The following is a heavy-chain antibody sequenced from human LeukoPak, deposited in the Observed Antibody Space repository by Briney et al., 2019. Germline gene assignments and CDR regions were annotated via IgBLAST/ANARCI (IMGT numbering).Heavy chain of an antibody. V-gene: IGHV3-23*01. D-gene: IGHD3-3*01. CDR2: VSGSGTST. CDR3: AKTSLYDFDY. Sequence: GRSLRLSCVASGFTFSSYAMSWVRQAPGKGLEWVSSVSGSGTSTYYADSVKGRFTISRDNSKNTLYLQMNSLRVEDTAVYYCAKTSLYDFDYWGQGTLVTVSS. J-gene: IGHJ4*02. CDR1: GFTFSSYA.